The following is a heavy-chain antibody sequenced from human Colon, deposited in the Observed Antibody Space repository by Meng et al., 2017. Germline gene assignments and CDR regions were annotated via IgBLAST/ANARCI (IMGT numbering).Heavy chain of an antibody. CDR3: ANHLGEYFDY. CDR1: GFTWSNCA. D-gene: IGHD3-16*01. V-gene: IGHV3-23*01. Sequence: GGSLRLSCAASGFTWSNCAMSWVRQAPGQGLEWVSTITSDGSFTNYAGSVKGRFTISRDISKNSLYLQMHSLRAEDTAVYYCANHLGEYFDYWGQGTLVTVSS. CDR2: ITSDGSFT. J-gene: IGHJ4*02.